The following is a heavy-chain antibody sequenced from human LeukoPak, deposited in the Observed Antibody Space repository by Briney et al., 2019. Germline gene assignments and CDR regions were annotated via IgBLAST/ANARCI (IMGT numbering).Heavy chain of an antibody. CDR3: ARYRRDNTYFLDF. J-gene: IGHJ4*02. D-gene: IGHD2/OR15-2a*01. CDR2: VYYTGTT. V-gene: IGHV4-59*02. Sequence: SSETLSLTCSVSGASVSSHYWTWHRQPPGKGLEWIGYVYYTGTTNYNPSLESRVTISMDTSRNQFSLKLTSVTTADTAIYFCARYRRDNTYFLDFWGQGTLVTVSS. CDR1: GASVSSHY.